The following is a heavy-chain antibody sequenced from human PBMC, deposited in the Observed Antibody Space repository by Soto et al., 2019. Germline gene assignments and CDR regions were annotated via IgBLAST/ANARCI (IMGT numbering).Heavy chain of an antibody. CDR2: ISYDGRNK. J-gene: IGHJ3*02. Sequence: QVQLVESGGGVVQPGRSLRLSCAASEFTFSSYAMHWVRQAPGKGLEWVAIISYDGRNKYYADSVKGRFTISRDNSKNTLYLQMNSLRAADTAVYYCAREGGYCSGGSCYSTAFDIWGQGTMVTVSS. CDR3: AREGGYCSGGSCYSTAFDI. CDR1: EFTFSSYA. D-gene: IGHD2-15*01. V-gene: IGHV3-30*04.